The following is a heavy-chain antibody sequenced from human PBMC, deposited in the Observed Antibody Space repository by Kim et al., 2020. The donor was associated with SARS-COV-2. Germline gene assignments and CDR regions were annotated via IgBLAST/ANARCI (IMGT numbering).Heavy chain of an antibody. CDR1: GFTFSSYA. J-gene: IGHJ6*02. Sequence: GGSLRLSCAASGFTFSSYAMHWVRQAPGKGLEWVAVISYDGSNKYYADSVKGRFTISRDNSKNTLYLQMNSLRAEDTAVYYCARDLYCSGGSCYRHYYYYGMDLWGQGTTVRVSS. CDR3: ARDLYCSGGSCYRHYYYYGMDL. D-gene: IGHD2-15*01. CDR2: ISYDGSNK. V-gene: IGHV3-30*04.